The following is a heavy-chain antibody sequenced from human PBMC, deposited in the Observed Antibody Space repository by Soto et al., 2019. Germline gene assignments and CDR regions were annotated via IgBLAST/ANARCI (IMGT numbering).Heavy chain of an antibody. Sequence: GGSLRLSCAASGFTFSSYAMHWVRQAPGKGLEWVAVISYDGSNKYYADSVKGRFTISRDNSKNTLYLQMNSLRAEDTAVYYCASNDFWSGWTIDYWGQGTLVTVSS. D-gene: IGHD3-3*01. J-gene: IGHJ4*02. CDR3: ASNDFWSGWTIDY. CDR2: ISYDGSNK. CDR1: GFTFSSYA. V-gene: IGHV3-30-3*01.